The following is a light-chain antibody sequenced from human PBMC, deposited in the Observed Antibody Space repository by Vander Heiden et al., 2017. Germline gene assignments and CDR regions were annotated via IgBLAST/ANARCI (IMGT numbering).Light chain of an antibody. J-gene: IGLJ3*02. V-gene: IGLV3-21*02. CDR3: QVWDSRRDGG. Sequence: SYVLTQPPSVSVAPGQTARITCGGNNIGSKSVPWYKQKQGPAPGRVVVEDSDRPSGIPERGAATNAGNTAKPTISRVEAGDEADDDWQVWDSRRDGGFGGGTKLTVL. CDR1: NIGSKS. CDR2: EDS.